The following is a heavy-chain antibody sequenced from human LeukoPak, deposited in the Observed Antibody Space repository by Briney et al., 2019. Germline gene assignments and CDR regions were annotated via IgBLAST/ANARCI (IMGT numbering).Heavy chain of an antibody. CDR1: GYSFTSYW. CDR3: ARRGDCSGGSCYFDAFDI. Sequence: RESLKISCKGSGYSFTSYWIGWVRQMPGKGLEWMGIIYPGDSDTRYSPSFQGQVTISADKSISTAYLQWSSLKASDTAMYYCARRGDCSGGSCYFDAFDIWGQGTMVTVSS. D-gene: IGHD2-15*01. CDR2: IYPGDSDT. J-gene: IGHJ3*02. V-gene: IGHV5-51*01.